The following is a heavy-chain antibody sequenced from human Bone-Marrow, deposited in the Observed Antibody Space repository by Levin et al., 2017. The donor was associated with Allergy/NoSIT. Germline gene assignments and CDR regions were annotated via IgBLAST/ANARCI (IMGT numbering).Heavy chain of an antibody. J-gene: IGHJ4*02. D-gene: IGHD3-3*01. V-gene: IGHV3-21*01. CDR2: ISSSSSYI. Sequence: SCAASGFTFSSYSMNWVRQAPGKGLEWVSSISSSSSYIYYADSVKGRFTISRDNAKNSLYLQMNSLRAEDTAVYYCARNYDFWSGYLGWGQGTLVTVSS. CDR1: GFTFSSYS. CDR3: ARNYDFWSGYLG.